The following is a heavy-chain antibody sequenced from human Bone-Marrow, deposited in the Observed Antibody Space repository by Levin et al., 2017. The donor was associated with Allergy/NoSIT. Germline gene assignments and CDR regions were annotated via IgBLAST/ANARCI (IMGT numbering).Heavy chain of an antibody. CDR3: AKAGTTVMLDDSYVDV. V-gene: IGHV3-23*01. Sequence: GGSLRLSCTISGFIFADYAMNWVRQAPGRGLEWVSSLDGSSGKTHYADAVKGRFTISREYSKNTLFLQMNSLRVEDTARYYCAKAGTTVMLDDSYVDVWGEGTAVTVSS. J-gene: IGHJ6*03. CDR2: LDGSSGKT. CDR1: GFIFADYA. D-gene: IGHD4-17*01.